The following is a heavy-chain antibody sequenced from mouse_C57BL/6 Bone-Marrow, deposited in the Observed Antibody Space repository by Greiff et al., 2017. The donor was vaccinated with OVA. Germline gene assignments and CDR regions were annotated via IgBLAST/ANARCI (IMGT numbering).Heavy chain of an antibody. CDR2: IYPRSGNT. CDR3: AIPSWYAMDY. D-gene: IGHD3-1*01. V-gene: IGHV1-81*01. Sequence: VQLQQSGAELARPGASVKLSCKASGYTFTSYGISWVKQRTGQGLEWIGEIYPRSGNTYYNEKFKGKATLTADKSSSTAYMELRSLTSEDTAVYYCAIPSWYAMDYWGQGTSVTVSS. J-gene: IGHJ4*01. CDR1: GYTFTSYG.